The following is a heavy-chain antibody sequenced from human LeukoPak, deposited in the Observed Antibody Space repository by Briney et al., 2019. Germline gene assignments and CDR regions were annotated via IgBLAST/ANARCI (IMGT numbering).Heavy chain of an antibody. CDR3: ARTARPNYDFWSGLADAFDI. Sequence: ASVKVSCKASGYTFTSYYMHWVRQAPGQGLEWMGIINPSGGSTSYAQRFQGWVTMTRDTSISTAYMELSRLRSDDTAVYYCARTARPNYDFWSGLADAFDIWGQGTMVTVSS. J-gene: IGHJ3*02. CDR1: GYTFTSYY. V-gene: IGHV1-46*01. D-gene: IGHD3-3*01. CDR2: INPSGGST.